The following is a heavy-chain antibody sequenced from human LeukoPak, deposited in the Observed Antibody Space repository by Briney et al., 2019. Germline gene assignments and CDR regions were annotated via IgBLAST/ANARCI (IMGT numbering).Heavy chain of an antibody. CDR2: INQDGGEK. V-gene: IGHV3-7*01. J-gene: IGHJ4*02. Sequence: GGSLRLSCAASGFTFSSYAMHWVRQAPGKGLEWVANINQDGGEKYYVDSVKGRFTISRDNAKNSMYLQMSSLRAEDTAVYYCTRDRSLGYWGQGTLVTVSS. D-gene: IGHD7-27*01. CDR1: GFTFSSYA. CDR3: TRDRSLGY.